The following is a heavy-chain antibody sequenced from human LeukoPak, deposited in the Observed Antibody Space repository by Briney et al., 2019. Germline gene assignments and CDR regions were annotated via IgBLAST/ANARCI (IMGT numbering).Heavy chain of an antibody. CDR2: INPSGGST. CDR3: ARDVTVTSHYYYYYGMDV. D-gene: IGHD4-17*01. Sequence: ASVKVSCKASGYTFTSYYMHWVRQAPGQGGEGMGVINPSGGSTSYAQKFQGRVTITRDTSTSTVYMELSSLRSEDTAVYYCARDVTVTSHYYYYYGMDVWGQGTTVTVSS. CDR1: GYTFTSYY. J-gene: IGHJ6*02. V-gene: IGHV1-46*01.